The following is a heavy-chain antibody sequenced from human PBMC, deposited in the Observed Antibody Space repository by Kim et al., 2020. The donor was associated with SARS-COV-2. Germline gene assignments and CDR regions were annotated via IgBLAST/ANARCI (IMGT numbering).Heavy chain of an antibody. V-gene: IGHV3-23*01. J-gene: IGHJ4*02. Sequence: HCADSVKGRFTISRDNSKNTVYLQMNSLRAEDTAVYYCVQDDPFTSFDHWGQGTPVTVSP. D-gene: IGHD3-10*01. CDR3: VQDDPFTSFDH.